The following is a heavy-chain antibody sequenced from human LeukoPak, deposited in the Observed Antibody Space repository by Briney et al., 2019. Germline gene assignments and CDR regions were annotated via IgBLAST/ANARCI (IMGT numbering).Heavy chain of an antibody. Sequence: SETLSLTCTVSGGSISSYYWSWLRQPPGKGLEGIGHIYYSGSTNYNPSRKSRVTMSLRTSKNQFSLNLNSVTAADTAVYYCARGPCSSANCYWSLDHWGQGTLVTVSS. V-gene: IGHV4-59*01. D-gene: IGHD2-2*01. J-gene: IGHJ5*02. CDR2: IYYSGST. CDR3: ARGPCSSANCYWSLDH. CDR1: GGSISSYY.